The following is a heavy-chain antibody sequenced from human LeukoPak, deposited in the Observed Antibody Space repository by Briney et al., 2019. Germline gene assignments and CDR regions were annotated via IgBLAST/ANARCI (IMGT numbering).Heavy chain of an antibody. CDR3: ARRASYGLPLDY. Sequence: PSETLSLTCTVSGGSISSYYWSWIRQPPGKGLEWIGYIYYSGSTNYNPSLKSRVTISVDTSKNQFSLKLSSVTAADTAVYYCARRASYGLPLDYWGQGTLVTVSS. J-gene: IGHJ4*02. V-gene: IGHV4-59*08. D-gene: IGHD4-17*01. CDR1: GGSISSYY. CDR2: IYYSGST.